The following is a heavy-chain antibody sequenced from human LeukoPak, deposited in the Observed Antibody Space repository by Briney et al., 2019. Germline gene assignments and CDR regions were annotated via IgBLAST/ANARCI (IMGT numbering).Heavy chain of an antibody. CDR3: AREWPCSSTSCYGDYFDY. Sequence: SETLSLTCTVSGGSISSSSYYWGWIRQPPGKGLEWIGSIYYSGSTYYNPSLKSRVTISVDTSKNQFSLKLSSVTAADTAVYYCAREWPCSSTSCYGDYFDYWGQGTLVTVSS. CDR1: GGSISSSSYY. V-gene: IGHV4-39*02. D-gene: IGHD2-2*01. J-gene: IGHJ4*02. CDR2: IYYSGST.